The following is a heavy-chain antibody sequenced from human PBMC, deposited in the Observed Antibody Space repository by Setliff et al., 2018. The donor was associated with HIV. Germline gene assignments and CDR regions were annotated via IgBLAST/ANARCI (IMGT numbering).Heavy chain of an antibody. CDR2: ISASSVNT. Sequence: ASVKVSCKASGYTFTNYHIIWVRQAPGQGLEWVGSISASSVNTNYTQGRVTMTTDISTNTAYMELRSLRSADSAVYYCARVPVSNYYYYMDVWGKGTTVTVPS. CDR3: ARVPVSNYYYYMDV. CDR1: GYTFTNYH. J-gene: IGHJ6*03. V-gene: IGHV1-18*01.